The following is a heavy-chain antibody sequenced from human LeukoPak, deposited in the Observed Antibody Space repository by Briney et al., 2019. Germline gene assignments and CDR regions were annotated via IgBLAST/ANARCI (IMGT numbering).Heavy chain of an antibody. V-gene: IGHV3-7*01. CDR1: GFTFSTSW. CDR3: ATLVGDYYYYFYMDV. D-gene: IGHD6-6*01. Sequence: GGSLRLSCAASGFTFSTSWMSWVRKAPGRGLEWVPNIKQDGGVKYNLDSVKGRFTISRDNAKNSRILQMNSLRAEDTAVYYCATLVGDYYYYFYMDVWGKGTTVTVSS. J-gene: IGHJ6*03. CDR2: IKQDGGVK.